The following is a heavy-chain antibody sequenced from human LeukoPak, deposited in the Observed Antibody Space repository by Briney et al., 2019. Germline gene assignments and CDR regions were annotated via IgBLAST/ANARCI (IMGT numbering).Heavy chain of an antibody. V-gene: IGHV4-61*02. CDR3: ARLLEGLTGYSWTFDI. Sequence: SETLSLTCTVSGGSISSGTYYWSWIRQPAGKGLEWIGRIYTSGSTNYNPSLKSRVTISGDTSKNQFSLRLSSVTAADTAIYYCARLLEGLTGYSWTFDIWGQGTMVTVSS. D-gene: IGHD3-9*01. J-gene: IGHJ3*02. CDR2: IYTSGST. CDR1: GGSISSGTYY.